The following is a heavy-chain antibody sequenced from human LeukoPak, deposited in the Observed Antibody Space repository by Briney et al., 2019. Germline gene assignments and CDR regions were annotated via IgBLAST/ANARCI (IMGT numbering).Heavy chain of an antibody. CDR3: ARGGGSESYDFDY. D-gene: IGHD3-3*01. CDR2: ISSSSSYI. Sequence: GGSLRLSCAASGFTFSSYSMNWVRQAPGKGLEWVSSISSSSSYIYYADSVKGRFTISRDNAKNSLYLQMNSLGAEDTAVYYCARGGGSESYDFDYWAREPWSPSPQ. CDR1: GFTFSSYS. V-gene: IGHV3-21*01. J-gene: IGHJ4*02.